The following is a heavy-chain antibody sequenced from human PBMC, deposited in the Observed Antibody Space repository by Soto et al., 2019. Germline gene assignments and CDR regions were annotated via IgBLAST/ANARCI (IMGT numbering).Heavy chain of an antibody. CDR3: ASLSSGSYIHWFDP. D-gene: IGHD1-26*01. V-gene: IGHV4-39*01. J-gene: IGHJ5*02. CDR1: GGSISSSSYY. Sequence: QLQLQESGPGLVKPSETLSLTCTVSGGSISSSSYYWGWIRQPPGKGLEWIGSIYYSGSTYYNPSVKSRVTISVDTSKNQLSLNLSSVTAADTAVYYCASLSSGSYIHWFDPWGQGTLVTVSS. CDR2: IYYSGST.